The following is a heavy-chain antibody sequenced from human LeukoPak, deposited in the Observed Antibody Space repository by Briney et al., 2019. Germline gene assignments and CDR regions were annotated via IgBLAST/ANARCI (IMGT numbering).Heavy chain of an antibody. Sequence: SETLSLTCTVSGGSTTTYYWSWIRQPPGKGLEWIGYTHYSGNTNYNPSLKSRVTMSVDTSRNQFSLKLSSVTAADTAVYYCARHVDTNWFDPWGQGTLVTVSS. D-gene: IGHD3-9*01. J-gene: IGHJ5*02. V-gene: IGHV4-59*08. CDR3: ARHVDTNWFDP. CDR2: THYSGNT. CDR1: GGSTTTYY.